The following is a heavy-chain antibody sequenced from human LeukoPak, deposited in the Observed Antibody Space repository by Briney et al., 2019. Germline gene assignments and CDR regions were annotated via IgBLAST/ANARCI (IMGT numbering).Heavy chain of an antibody. Sequence: GGSLRLSCAASGFTFSSYAMHWVRQAPGKGLEWVAVISYDGSNKYYADSVKGRFTISRDNSKNTLLLQLNSLRAEDTAVYYCAKRGAGYYFDYWGQGTLVTVSS. V-gene: IGHV3-30*04. CDR3: AKRGAGYYFDY. D-gene: IGHD3-10*01. CDR2: ISYDGSNK. CDR1: GFTFSSYA. J-gene: IGHJ4*02.